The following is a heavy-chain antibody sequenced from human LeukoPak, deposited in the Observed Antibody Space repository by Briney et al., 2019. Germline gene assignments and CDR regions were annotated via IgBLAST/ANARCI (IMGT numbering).Heavy chain of an antibody. J-gene: IGHJ4*02. CDR2: MNPNSGNT. D-gene: IGHD3-22*01. CDR1: GYTFTSYD. Sequence: GASVKVSCKASGYTFTSYDINWVRQATGQGIEWMGWMNPNSGNTGYAQKFQGRVTMTRNTSISTAYMELSSLRSEDTAVYYCARGGRYYDSSGYSIWGQGTLVTVSS. V-gene: IGHV1-8*01. CDR3: ARGGRYYDSSGYSI.